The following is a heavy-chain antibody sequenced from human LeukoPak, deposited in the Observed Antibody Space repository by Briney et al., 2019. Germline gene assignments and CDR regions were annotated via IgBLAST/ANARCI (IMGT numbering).Heavy chain of an antibody. D-gene: IGHD3-10*01. CDR1: GGSFSGYY. CDR2: INHSGST. J-gene: IGHJ5*02. Sequence: SETLSLTCAVYGGSFSGYYWSWIRQPPGKGLEWIGGINHSGSTNYNPSLKSRVTISVDTSKNQFSLKLSSVPAADTAVYYCARGRLGYYGSGSYHKGFDPWGQGTLVTVSS. V-gene: IGHV4-34*01. CDR3: ARGRLGYYGSGSYHKGFDP.